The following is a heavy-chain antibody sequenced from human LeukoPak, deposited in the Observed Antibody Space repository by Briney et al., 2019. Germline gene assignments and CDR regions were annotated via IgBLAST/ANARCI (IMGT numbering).Heavy chain of an antibody. V-gene: IGHV3-23*01. CDR2: IIGSGGST. CDR1: GFTFSSYS. J-gene: IGHJ4*02. D-gene: IGHD3-16*01. CDR3: AKSYGYDYVWGSSTLDYFDY. Sequence: QPGGSLRLSCAASGFTFSSYSMSWVRQAPGKGLEWVSAIIGSGGSTYYADSVKGRFTISRDNSKNTLYLQMNSLRAEDTAVYYCAKSYGYDYVWGSSTLDYFDYWGQGTLVTISS.